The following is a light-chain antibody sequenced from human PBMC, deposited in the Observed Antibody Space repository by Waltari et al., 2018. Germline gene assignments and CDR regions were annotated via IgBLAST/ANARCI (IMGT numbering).Light chain of an antibody. V-gene: IGLV1-40*01. Sequence: QSVLTQPPSVSGTPGQRVTISCSGSTSNIGAGPDVHWYQHLPGTAPKLRIYGNNHRPSWVPDRFSGSKSGTSASLDITGRQADDEADYFCQSFDNMLSGGVVFGGGTKLAVL. CDR2: GNN. J-gene: IGLJ2*01. CDR3: QSFDNMLSGGVV. CDR1: TSNIGAGPD.